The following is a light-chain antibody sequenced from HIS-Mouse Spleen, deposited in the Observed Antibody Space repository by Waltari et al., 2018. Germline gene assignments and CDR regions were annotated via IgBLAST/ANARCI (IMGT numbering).Light chain of an antibody. CDR3: CSYAGSYPVV. CDR2: DFS. J-gene: IGLJ2*01. V-gene: IGLV2-11*01. Sequence: QSALTQPRSVSGSPGQSVTISCTGTSSDVGGYNYVSWYQQHPGKAPKPMIYDFSKRPSGVPDRFSGSKSGNTASLTISGLQAEDEADYYCCSYAGSYPVVFGGGTKLTVL. CDR1: SSDVGGYNY.